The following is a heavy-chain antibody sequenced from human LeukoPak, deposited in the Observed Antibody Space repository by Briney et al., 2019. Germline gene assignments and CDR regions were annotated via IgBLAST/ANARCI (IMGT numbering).Heavy chain of an antibody. CDR1: GGTFSSYA. V-gene: IGHV1-69*13. D-gene: IGHD4-23*01. CDR2: IIPIFGTA. J-gene: IGHJ6*02. CDR3: ARGPRWQGYYYGMDV. Sequence: SVKVSCKASGGTFSSYAISWVRQAPGQGLEWMGGIIPIFGTANYAQKFQGRVTITADESTSTAYMELSSLRSEDTAVYYYARGPRWQGYYYGMDVWGQGTTVTVSS.